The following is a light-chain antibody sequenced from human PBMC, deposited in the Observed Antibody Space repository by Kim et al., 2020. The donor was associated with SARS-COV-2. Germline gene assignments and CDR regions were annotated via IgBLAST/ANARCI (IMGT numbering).Light chain of an antibody. J-gene: IGLJ3*02. Sequence: QRVTSSCTGSSSNIGAGYDVQWYQQLPGTAPKLLIYGNSNRPSGVPDRFSGSKSGTSASLAITGLQAEDEADYYCQSYDSSLSGWVFGGGTKLTVL. CDR3: QSYDSSLSGWV. CDR1: SSNIGAGYD. V-gene: IGLV1-40*01. CDR2: GNS.